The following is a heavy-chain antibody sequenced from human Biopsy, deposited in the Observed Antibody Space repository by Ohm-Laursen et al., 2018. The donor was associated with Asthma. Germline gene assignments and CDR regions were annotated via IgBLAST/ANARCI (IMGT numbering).Heavy chain of an antibody. CDR1: GFSFSNYG. CDR3: PKDVFPGWEVRRGPDY. V-gene: IGHV3-30*18. J-gene: IGHJ4*01. D-gene: IGHD1-26*01. Sequence: LSLTCAASGFSFSNYGMHWVRQAPGKGLDWVAVISFDGTNRNYTDSVKGRFTISRDNSRNTLHLQMNSLRAEDTAVYYCPKDVFPGWEVRRGPDYWGQGTLVTVSA. CDR2: ISFDGTNR.